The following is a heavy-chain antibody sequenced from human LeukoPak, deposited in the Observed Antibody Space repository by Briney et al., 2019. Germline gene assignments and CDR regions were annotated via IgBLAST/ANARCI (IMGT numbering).Heavy chain of an antibody. CDR3: ARSGGIAVMDYFDY. CDR1: GYTFTSYG. Sequence: ASVKVSCKASGYTFTSYGISWVRQAPGQGLEWMGWISAYNGNTNYAQKLQGRVTTTTDTSTSTAYMELRSLRSDDTAVYYCARSGGIAVMDYFDYWGQGTLVTVSS. CDR2: ISAYNGNT. V-gene: IGHV1-18*01. D-gene: IGHD6-19*01. J-gene: IGHJ4*02.